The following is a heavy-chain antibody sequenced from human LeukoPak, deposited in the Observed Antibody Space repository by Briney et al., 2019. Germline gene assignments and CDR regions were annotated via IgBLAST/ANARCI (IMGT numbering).Heavy chain of an antibody. CDR1: GFTFSDYY. J-gene: IGHJ4*02. CDR3: ASTLHDYGDYYFDY. CDR2: ISSSTGYT. Sequence: PGGSLRLSCAASGFTFSDYYMTWIRQAPGKGLEWVSYISSSTGYTNYADSVKGRFTISRDNAKNSLFLQMNSLRAEDTAAYYCASTLHDYGDYYFDYWGQGTLVTVSS. V-gene: IGHV3-11*03. D-gene: IGHD4-17*01.